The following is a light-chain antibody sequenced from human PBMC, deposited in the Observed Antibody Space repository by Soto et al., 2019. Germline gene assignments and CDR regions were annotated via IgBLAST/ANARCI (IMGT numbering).Light chain of an antibody. Sequence: QSVLTQPPSASGSLGAAVTLTCTLSSGHSNYKVDWYQQRPGKGPRFLMRVGTDGIVGSKGDGIPDRFSVFGSGLNRFLTISNIQEEDESDYHCGADHGSGRDFVVLFGGGTKLTVL. CDR1: SGHSNYK. CDR3: GADHGSGRDFVVL. CDR2: VGTDGIVG. J-gene: IGLJ2*01. V-gene: IGLV9-49*03.